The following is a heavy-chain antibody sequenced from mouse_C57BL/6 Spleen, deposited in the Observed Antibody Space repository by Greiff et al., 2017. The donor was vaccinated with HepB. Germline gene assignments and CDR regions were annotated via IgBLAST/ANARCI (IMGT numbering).Heavy chain of an antibody. Sequence: VQLQQPGAELVKPGASVKMSCKASGYTFTSYWITWVKQRPGQGLEWIGDIYPGSGSTNYNEKFKSKATLTVDTSSSTAYMQLSSLTSEDSAVYYCAAGGYDWAWFAYWGQGTLVTVSA. V-gene: IGHV1-55*01. CDR2: IYPGSGST. CDR3: AAGGYDWAWFAY. J-gene: IGHJ3*01. CDR1: GYTFTSYW. D-gene: IGHD2-2*01.